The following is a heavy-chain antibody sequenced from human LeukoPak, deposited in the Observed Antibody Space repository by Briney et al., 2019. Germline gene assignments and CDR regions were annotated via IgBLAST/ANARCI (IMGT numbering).Heavy chain of an antibody. J-gene: IGHJ4*02. D-gene: IGHD1-26*01. CDR2: IFHSGST. V-gene: IGHV4-30-2*01. CDR3: ARVLVGATPYFDY. Sequence: SETLSLTCTVSGGSISSGDYYWSWIRQPPGKGLEWIGYIFHSGSTYYNPSLKSRVTISVDRSKNQFSLKLSSVTAADTAVYYCARVLVGATPYFDYWGQGTLVTVSS. CDR1: GGSISSGDYY.